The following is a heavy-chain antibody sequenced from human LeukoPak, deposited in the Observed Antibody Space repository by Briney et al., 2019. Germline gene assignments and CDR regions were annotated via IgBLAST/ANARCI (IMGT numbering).Heavy chain of an antibody. CDR2: ISHDGGNK. Sequence: PGRSLRLSCAASGFMLSSSGMHWVRQAPGKGLEWVALISHDGGNKYYADSVKGRFTISRDNSKNTLYLQMNSLRTEDTAVYYCAKDRRYCSSSSCHQSDFDYWGQGTLVTVSS. D-gene: IGHD2-2*01. CDR1: GFMLSSSG. J-gene: IGHJ4*02. V-gene: IGHV3-30*18. CDR3: AKDRRYCSSSSCHQSDFDY.